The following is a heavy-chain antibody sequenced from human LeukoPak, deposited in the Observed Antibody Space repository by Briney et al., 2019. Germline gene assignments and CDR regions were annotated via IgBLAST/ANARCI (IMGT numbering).Heavy chain of an antibody. CDR3: ARDEFQQLASREVY. Sequence: ASVKVSCTASGYTFTGYYMHWVRQAPGQGLEWMGWINPNSGGTNYAQKFQGRVTMTRDTSISTAYMELSRLRSDDTAVYYCARDEFQQLASREVYWGQGTLVTVSS. D-gene: IGHD6-13*01. J-gene: IGHJ4*02. CDR1: GYTFTGYY. CDR2: INPNSGGT. V-gene: IGHV1-2*02.